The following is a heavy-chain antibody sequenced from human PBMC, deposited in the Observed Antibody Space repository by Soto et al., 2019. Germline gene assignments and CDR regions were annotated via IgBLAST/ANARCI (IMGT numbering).Heavy chain of an antibody. CDR1: GYSFTGYS. V-gene: IGHV1-2*02. D-gene: IGHD5-12*01. Sequence: SVKVSCKISGYSFTGYSLHWVRQAPGQGLEWMGWIDPHSGGTNYAQKFRGRVTMTGATSVSTAYMELRRLTSDDTAVYYCASRARIEDYWGQGTLVTVSS. CDR3: ASRARIEDY. J-gene: IGHJ4*02. CDR2: IDPHSGGT.